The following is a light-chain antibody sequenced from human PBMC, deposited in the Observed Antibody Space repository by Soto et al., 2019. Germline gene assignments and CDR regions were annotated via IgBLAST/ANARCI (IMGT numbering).Light chain of an antibody. Sequence: EVVMTHSPATLSVSPGERATLSCRASQNIATNLAWYQQRPGQAPRLLIHAASTRATGIPARFSGSGSGTEFTLTISSLQSEDFAVYYCQQYDNWPPLTFGGGTKVDIK. V-gene: IGKV3-15*01. CDR2: AAS. J-gene: IGKJ4*01. CDR3: QQYDNWPPLT. CDR1: QNIATN.